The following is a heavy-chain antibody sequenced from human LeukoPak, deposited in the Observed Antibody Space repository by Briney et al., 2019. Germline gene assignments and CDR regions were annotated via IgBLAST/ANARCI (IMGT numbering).Heavy chain of an antibody. D-gene: IGHD3-22*01. CDR3: ARSITMIEGYYFDY. CDR1: GVSITNYY. CDR2: ASHSGNS. V-gene: IGHV4-59*12. J-gene: IGHJ4*02. Sequence: SETLSLTCTGSGVSITNYYWSWIRQSPGEGLEGVGYASHSGNSNYNPSLKSRVTISVDRSKNQFSLKLSSVTAADTAVYYCARSITMIEGYYFDYWGQGTLVTVSS.